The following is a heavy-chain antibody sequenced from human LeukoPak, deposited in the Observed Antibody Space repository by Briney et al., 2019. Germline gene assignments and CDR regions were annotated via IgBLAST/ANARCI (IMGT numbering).Heavy chain of an antibody. D-gene: IGHD3-22*01. J-gene: IGHJ4*02. CDR1: GFTFSSYG. CDR2: IWYDGSNK. Sequence: GGSLRLSCAASGFTFSSYGMHWVRQAPGKGLEWVAVIWYDGSNKYYADSVKGRFTISRDNSKNTLYLQMNSLRAEDTAVYYCARDRGYYDSSGYYDYWGQGTLVTISS. CDR3: ARDRGYYDSSGYYDY. V-gene: IGHV3-33*01.